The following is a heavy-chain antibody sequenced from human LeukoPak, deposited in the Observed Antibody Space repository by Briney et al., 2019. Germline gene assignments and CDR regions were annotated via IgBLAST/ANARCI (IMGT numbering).Heavy chain of an antibody. D-gene: IGHD6-19*01. CDR2: IYYSGST. CDR3: GRGHSSGWYLFDY. J-gene: IGHJ4*02. CDR1: GGSISSYY. Sequence: SETLSLTCTVSGGSISSYYWSWIRQPPGKGLEWIGYIYYSGSTNYNPSLKSRVTISVDTSKNQFSLKLSSVTAADTAVYYCGRGHSSGWYLFDYWGQGTLVTVSS. V-gene: IGHV4-59*01.